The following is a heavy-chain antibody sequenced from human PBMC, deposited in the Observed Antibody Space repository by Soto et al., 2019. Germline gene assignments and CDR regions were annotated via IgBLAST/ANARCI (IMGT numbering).Heavy chain of an antibody. V-gene: IGHV4-39*01. J-gene: IGHJ6*03. Sequence: SETLSLTCTVSGGSISSSSYYWGWIRQPPGKGLEWIGSIYYSGSTYYNPSLKSRVTISVDTSKNQFSLKLSSVTAADTAVYYCARQDEWLLSDEVYYYYYMDVWGKGTTVTVSS. CDR1: GGSISSSSYY. CDR3: ARQDEWLLSDEVYYYYYMDV. CDR2: IYYSGST. D-gene: IGHD3-3*01.